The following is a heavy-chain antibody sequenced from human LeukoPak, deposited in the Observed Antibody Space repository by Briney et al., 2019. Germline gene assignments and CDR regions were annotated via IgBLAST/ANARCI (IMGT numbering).Heavy chain of an antibody. CDR2: ISGSAGST. CDR1: GFTFSSFA. V-gene: IGHV3-23*01. Sequence: GGSLRLSCAASGFTFSSFAMCWVRQAPGKGLEWVSGISGSAGSTDYADSVKGRFTISRDNSKNTLYLQMNSLRAEDTAVYYCAKAEMTTVTISSPPAYYFDYWGQGTLVTVSS. J-gene: IGHJ4*02. D-gene: IGHD4-17*01. CDR3: AKAEMTTVTISSPPAYYFDY.